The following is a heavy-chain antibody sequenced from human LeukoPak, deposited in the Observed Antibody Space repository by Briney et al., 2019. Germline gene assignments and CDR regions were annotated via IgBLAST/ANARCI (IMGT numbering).Heavy chain of an antibody. V-gene: IGHV3-23*01. D-gene: IGHD3-10*01. CDR1: GFTFNNYA. CDR2: ISGSGGST. J-gene: IGHJ6*03. CDR3: ASGSGSYRTPYYYMDV. Sequence: GGSLRLSCAASGFTFNNYAVTWVRQAPGKGLEWVSAISGSGGSTYYADSVKGRFTISRDNSKNTLYLQMNSLRAEDTAVYYCASGSGSYRTPYYYMDVWGTGTTVTVSS.